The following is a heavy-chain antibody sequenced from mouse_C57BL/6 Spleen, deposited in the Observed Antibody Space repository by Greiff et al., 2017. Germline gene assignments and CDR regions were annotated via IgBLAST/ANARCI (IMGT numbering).Heavy chain of an antibody. V-gene: IGHV5-9*01. D-gene: IGHD3-3*01. CDR3: ARQRDGFDY. J-gene: IGHJ2*01. CDR1: GFTFSSYT. Sequence: EVQLVESGGGLVKPGGSLKLSCAASGFTFSSYTMSWVRQTPEKRLEWVATISGGGGNTYYPDSVKGRFTISRDNAKNTLYLQMSSLRSEDTALYYCARQRDGFDYWGQGTTLTVSS. CDR2: ISGGGGNT.